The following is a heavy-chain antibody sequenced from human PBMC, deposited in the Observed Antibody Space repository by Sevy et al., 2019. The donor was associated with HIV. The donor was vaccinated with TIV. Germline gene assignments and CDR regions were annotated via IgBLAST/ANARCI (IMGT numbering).Heavy chain of an antibody. CDR2: ISGTGDHT. CDR3: AKKMGGGSGMAFLVDY. CDR1: GFTFSSFA. Sequence: GGSLRLSCAASGFTFSSFAMGWVRQAPGKGLDWISVISGTGDHTYYADSVKGRFTISRDNSKNLLFLQMNSLRAEDTAIFYCAKKMGGGSGMAFLVDYWGQGTLVTVSS. D-gene: IGHD5-18*01. J-gene: IGHJ4*02. V-gene: IGHV3-23*01.